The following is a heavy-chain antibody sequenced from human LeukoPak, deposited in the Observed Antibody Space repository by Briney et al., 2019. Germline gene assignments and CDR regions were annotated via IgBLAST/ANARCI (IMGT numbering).Heavy chain of an antibody. J-gene: IGHJ4*02. CDR1: GGSISSSF. CDR3: ARRLNYGDYRTDFFDY. D-gene: IGHD4-17*01. V-gene: IGHV4-59*08. Sequence: PSETLSLTCTVSGGSISSSFWSWIRQPPGKGLEWIGYTSYGGSSNYNPSLKSRVTISVDPSKKQFSLKMTSVTAADTAVYYCARRLNYGDYRTDFFDYWGQGTLVTVSS. CDR2: TSYGGSS.